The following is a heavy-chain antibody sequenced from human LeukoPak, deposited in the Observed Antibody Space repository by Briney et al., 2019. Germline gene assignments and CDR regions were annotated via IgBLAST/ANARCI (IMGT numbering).Heavy chain of an antibody. V-gene: IGHV3-23*01. CDR2: ITGSGDRT. D-gene: IGHD3-22*01. J-gene: IGHJ3*01. CDR1: GFTFGSYG. Sequence: GGSLRLSCAASGFTFGSYGMSWVRQAPGKGLEWVSGITGSGDRTYYADSVKGRFTVSRDNSKNTLYLQMISLRAEDTAVYYCAKDRRITMMGGQGTMVTVSS. CDR3: AKDRRITMM.